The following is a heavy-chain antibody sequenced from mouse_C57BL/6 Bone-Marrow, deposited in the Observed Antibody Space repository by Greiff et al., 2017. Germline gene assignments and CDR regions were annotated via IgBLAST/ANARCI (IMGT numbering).Heavy chain of an antibody. V-gene: IGHV1-52*01. CDR1: GYTFTSYW. Sequence: QVQLQQPGAELVRPGSSVKLSCKASGYTFTSYWMHWVKQRPIQGLEWIGNIDPSDSETHYNQKFKDKATLTVDNSSSTAYMQLSSLTSEDSAVYYCARGGTAWFAYWGQGTLVTVSA. D-gene: IGHD3-3*01. CDR3: ARGGTAWFAY. CDR2: IDPSDSET. J-gene: IGHJ3*01.